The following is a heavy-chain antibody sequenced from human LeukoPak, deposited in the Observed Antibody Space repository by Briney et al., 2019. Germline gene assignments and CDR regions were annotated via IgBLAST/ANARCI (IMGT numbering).Heavy chain of an antibody. CDR2: INHTGST. J-gene: IGHJ4*02. D-gene: IGHD3-10*01. CDR3: ARVRYYYGSGSYGFDY. V-gene: IGHV4-34*01. Sequence: SETLSLTCAVYGGSFSGYSWTYIRQPPGKGLEWIGEINHTGSTNYDPSLKSRVTISVDTSKNQFSLKLSSVTAADTAVYYCARVRYYYGSGSYGFDYWGQGTLVTVSS. CDR1: GGSFSGYS.